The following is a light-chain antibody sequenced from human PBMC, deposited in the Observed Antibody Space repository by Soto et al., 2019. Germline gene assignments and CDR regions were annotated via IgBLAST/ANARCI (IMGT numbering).Light chain of an antibody. Sequence: AIQMTQSPSSLSASVGDRVTITCRASQDIRSNLDWYQQKPGKAPKLLIYDVSNLQSGVPSRFSGSGSGTDFTLTISSLQPEDFATYYCLQDYNYPITFGGGTKVDIK. J-gene: IGKJ4*01. CDR2: DVS. CDR1: QDIRSN. CDR3: LQDYNYPIT. V-gene: IGKV1-6*01.